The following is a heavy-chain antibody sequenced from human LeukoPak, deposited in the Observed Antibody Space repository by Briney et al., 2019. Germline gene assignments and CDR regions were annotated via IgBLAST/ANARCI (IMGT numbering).Heavy chain of an antibody. CDR3: ARDISPSSSGTFDY. D-gene: IGHD6-6*01. J-gene: IGHJ4*02. CDR1: GFTFSGYS. CDR2: ISSSSSYI. V-gene: IGHV3-21*01. Sequence: GGSLRLSCAASGFTFSGYSMNWVRQAPGKGLEWVSSISSSSSYIYYADSVKGRFTISRDNAKNSLYLQMNSLRAEDTAVYYCARDISPSSSGTFDYWGQGTLVTVSS.